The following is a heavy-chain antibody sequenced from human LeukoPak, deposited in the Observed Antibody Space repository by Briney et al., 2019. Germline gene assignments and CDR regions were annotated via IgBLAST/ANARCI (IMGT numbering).Heavy chain of an antibody. Sequence: GGSLRLSCAASGITFSSYAMGWVRQAPGKGLEWVSSISGSGGSIYYADSAKGRFTISRDNSKNTLYLQMNSLRAEDTAVYYCAKDSSANVLRYFDWLRPFDYWGQGTLVTVSS. V-gene: IGHV3-23*01. J-gene: IGHJ4*02. CDR1: GITFSSYA. CDR2: ISGSGGSI. D-gene: IGHD3-9*01. CDR3: AKDSSANVLRYFDWLRPFDY.